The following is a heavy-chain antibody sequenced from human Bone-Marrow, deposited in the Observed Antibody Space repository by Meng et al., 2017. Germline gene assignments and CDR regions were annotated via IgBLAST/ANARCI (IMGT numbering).Heavy chain of an antibody. V-gene: IGHV3-15*01. CDR1: GFTFSNAW. CDR2: IKSKTDGGTT. CDR3: TTEFVDAFDI. Sequence: GESLKISCAASGFTFSNAWMSWVRQAPGKGLEWVGRIKSKTDGGTTDYAAPVKGRFTISRDDSKNPLYLQMNSLKTEDTAVYYCTTEFVDAFDIWGQGTMVTVSS. D-gene: IGHD2-21*01. J-gene: IGHJ3*02.